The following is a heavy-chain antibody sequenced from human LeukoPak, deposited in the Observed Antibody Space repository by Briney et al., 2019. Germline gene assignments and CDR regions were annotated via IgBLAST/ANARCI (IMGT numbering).Heavy chain of an antibody. CDR2: IYYSGST. J-gene: IGHJ3*02. CDR3: ARDNIVATTDAFDI. Sequence: KPSETLSLTCTVSGGSISSYYWSWIRQPPGKGLEWIGYIYYSGSTNYNPSLKSRVTISVDTSKNQFSLKLSSVTAADTAVYYCARDNIVATTDAFDIWGQGTMVTVSS. D-gene: IGHD5-12*01. CDR1: GGSISSYY. V-gene: IGHV4-59*12.